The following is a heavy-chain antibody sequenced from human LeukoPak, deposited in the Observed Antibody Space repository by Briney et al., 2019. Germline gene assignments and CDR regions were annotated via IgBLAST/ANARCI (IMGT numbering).Heavy chain of an antibody. V-gene: IGHV1-18*01. D-gene: IGHD4/OR15-4a*01. J-gene: IGHJ6*03. CDR3: AREAVLAGYYYYYMDV. Sequence: ASVKVSCKASGYTFTSYGISWVRQAPGQGLEWMGWISAYNGNTNYAQKLQGRVTMTTDTSTSTAYMELRSLRSDDTAVYYCAREAVLAGYYYYYMDVWGIGTTVTVSS. CDR2: ISAYNGNT. CDR1: GYTFTSYG.